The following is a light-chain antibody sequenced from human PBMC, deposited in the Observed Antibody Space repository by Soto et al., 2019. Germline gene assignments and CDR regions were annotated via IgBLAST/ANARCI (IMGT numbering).Light chain of an antibody. CDR2: KAS. CDR3: QQYNEYSKT. V-gene: IGKV1-5*03. CDR1: QTISSS. J-gene: IGKJ1*01. Sequence: DLQVTQSPSTLSASVGDRVTITCRVSQTISSSLAWFQQKPGKAPKLLIYKASTLEGGVPSRFNGSGSGTEFTLSISSLQPDDFATYYCQQYNEYSKTFGQGTKVEI.